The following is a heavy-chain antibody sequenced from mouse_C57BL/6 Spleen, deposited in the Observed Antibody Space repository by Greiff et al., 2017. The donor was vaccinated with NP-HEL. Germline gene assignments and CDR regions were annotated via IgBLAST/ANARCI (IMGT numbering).Heavy chain of an antibody. Sequence: VQLQQPGAELVMPGASVKLSCKASGYTFTSYWMHWVKQRPGQGLEWIGEIDPSDSYTNYNQKFKGKSTLTVDKSSSTAYMQLSSLTSEDSAVYYCARYYGSSSLRYFDVWGTGTTVTVSS. CDR3: ARYYGSSSLRYFDV. CDR1: GYTFTSYW. D-gene: IGHD1-1*01. J-gene: IGHJ1*03. V-gene: IGHV1-69*01. CDR2: IDPSDSYT.